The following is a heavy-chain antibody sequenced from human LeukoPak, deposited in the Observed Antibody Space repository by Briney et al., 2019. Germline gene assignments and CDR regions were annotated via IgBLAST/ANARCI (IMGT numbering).Heavy chain of an antibody. D-gene: IGHD3-3*01. CDR3: ARGRITIFGVVMYEFDY. J-gene: IGHJ4*02. V-gene: IGHV1-69*13. CDR1: GGTFSSYA. Sequence: SVKVSCKASGGTFSSYAISWVRQAPGQGLEWMGGIIPIFGTANYAQKFQGRVTITADESTSTAYMELSSLRSEDTAVYYCARGRITIFGVVMYEFDYWGQGTLVTVSS. CDR2: IIPIFGTA.